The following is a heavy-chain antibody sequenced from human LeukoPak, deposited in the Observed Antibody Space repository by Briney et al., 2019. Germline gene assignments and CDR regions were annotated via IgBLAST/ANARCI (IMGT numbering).Heavy chain of an antibody. CDR3: ARLPVYGGNSMSKTPSYYYYGMDV. J-gene: IGHJ6*02. CDR1: GGTFSSYA. CDR2: IIPILGIA. Sequence: SVKVSCKASGGTFSSYAISWVRQAPGRGLEWMGRIIPILGIANYAQKFQGRVTITADKSTSTAYMELSSLRSEDTAVYYCARLPVYGGNSMSKTPSYYYYGMDVWGQGTTVTVSS. V-gene: IGHV1-69*04. D-gene: IGHD4-23*01.